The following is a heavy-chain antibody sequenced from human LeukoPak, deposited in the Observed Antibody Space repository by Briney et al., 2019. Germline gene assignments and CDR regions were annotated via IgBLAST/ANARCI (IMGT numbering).Heavy chain of an antibody. CDR1: GYSFTDYY. V-gene: IGHV1-2*02. CDR3: ARADRLHGGPYLIGP. D-gene: IGHD2-15*01. Sequence: AAVKVSCKTSGYSFTDYYKHWVRQAHAQGLEWMGWINPNSGGTSSAQKFQGRVTMTRDTSITTVYMEVSWLTSDDTAIYYCARADRLHGGPYLIGPWGQGTLVTVSS. CDR2: INPNSGGT. J-gene: IGHJ5*02.